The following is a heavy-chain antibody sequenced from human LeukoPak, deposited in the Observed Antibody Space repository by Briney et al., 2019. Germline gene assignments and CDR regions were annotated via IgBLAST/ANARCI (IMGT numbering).Heavy chain of an antibody. Sequence: SGTLSLTCAVSGGSISSSNWWSWVRQPPGKGLEWIGEIYHSGSTNCNPSLKSRVTISVDKSKNQFSLKLSSVTAADTAVYYCASGIFPSSGDEGDYWGQGTLVTVSS. V-gene: IGHV4-4*02. CDR1: GGSISSSNW. J-gene: IGHJ4*02. CDR2: IYHSGST. CDR3: ASGIFPSSGDEGDY. D-gene: IGHD2-21*01.